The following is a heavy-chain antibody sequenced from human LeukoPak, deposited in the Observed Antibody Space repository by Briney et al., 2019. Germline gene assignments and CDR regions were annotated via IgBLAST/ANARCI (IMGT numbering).Heavy chain of an antibody. CDR2: IYPGDSDT. CDR3: ARVGGITMIVVLIGDAFDI. D-gene: IGHD3-22*01. V-gene: IGHV5-51*01. Sequence: GESLKISCKGSGYIFTSCSIGWVRQMPGKGLEWMGIIYPGDSDTRYSPSFQGQVTISADKSISAAYLQWSSLKASDTAVYYCARVGGITMIVVLIGDAFDIWGQGTMVTVSS. CDR1: GYIFTSCS. J-gene: IGHJ3*02.